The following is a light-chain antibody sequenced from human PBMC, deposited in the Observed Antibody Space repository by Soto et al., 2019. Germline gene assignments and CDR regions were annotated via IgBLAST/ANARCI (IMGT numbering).Light chain of an antibody. Sequence: QLVLTQSPSASASLGASVKLTCTLSSGHSSYAIAWHQQQPEKGPRYLMNLNIDGSHSKGDGIPDRFSGSSSGAERYLTISSLQSEYEADYYCQTWVTGIVVFGGGTKRTVL. CDR2: LNIDGSH. CDR1: SGHSSYA. CDR3: QTWVTGIVV. J-gene: IGLJ2*01. V-gene: IGLV4-69*01.